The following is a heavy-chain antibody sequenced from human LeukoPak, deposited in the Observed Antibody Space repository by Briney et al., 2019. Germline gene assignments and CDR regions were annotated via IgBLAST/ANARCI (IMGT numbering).Heavy chain of an antibody. CDR3: ARGSLLWFGELPFDP. CDR1: GFTFSSYA. V-gene: IGHV3-30-3*01. Sequence: PGGSLRLSCAASGFTFSSYAMHWVRQAPGKGLEWVAVISYDGSNKYYADSVKGRFTISRDNAKNSLWLQMDSLRAEDTAVYYCARGSLLWFGELPFDPWGQGTLVTVSS. D-gene: IGHD3-10*01. CDR2: ISYDGSNK. J-gene: IGHJ5*02.